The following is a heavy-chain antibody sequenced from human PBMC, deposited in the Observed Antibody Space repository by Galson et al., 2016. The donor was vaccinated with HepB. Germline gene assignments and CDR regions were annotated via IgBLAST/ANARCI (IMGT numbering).Heavy chain of an antibody. CDR1: GGSIRKNNYY. J-gene: IGHJ5*02. Sequence: TLSLTCSVSGGSIRKNNYYWGWFRQPPGKGLEWIGSVYYSGSMYYNPSLKSRVSMSVDTSKNQFSLRMTSVSAPDTAVYFCAMSSTNDFWSGFYGGGYFDPWGQGTLVIVSS. D-gene: IGHD3-3*01. CDR3: AMSSTNDFWSGFYGGGYFDP. CDR2: VYYSGSM. V-gene: IGHV4-39*07.